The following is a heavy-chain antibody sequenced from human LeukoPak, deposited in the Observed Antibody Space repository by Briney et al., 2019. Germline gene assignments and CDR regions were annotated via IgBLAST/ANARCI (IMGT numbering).Heavy chain of an antibody. D-gene: IGHD6-6*01. CDR2: IFYSGST. V-gene: IGHV4-59*01. CDR1: GGSISHYY. Sequence: SQTLSLTCTVSGGSISHYYWSWIRQPPGKGLQWIGYIFYSGSTNYNPSLKSRVTTSVDTSKNQFSLKLNSVTAADTAVYYCASAYSSSSALRYWGQGTLVTVSS. CDR3: ASAYSSSSALRY. J-gene: IGHJ4*02.